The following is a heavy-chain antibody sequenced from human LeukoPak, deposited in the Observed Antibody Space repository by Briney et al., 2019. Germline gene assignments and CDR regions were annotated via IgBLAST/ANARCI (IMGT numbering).Heavy chain of an antibody. CDR3: ARDLAGGNGDNWFDP. CDR2: ISAYNGNT. Sequence: GASVKVSCKASGYTFTSYGISWVRQAPGQGLEWMGWISAYNGNTNYAQKLQGRVTMTTDTSTSTAYMELRSLRSDDTAVYYCARDLAGGNGDNWFDPWGQGTLVTVSS. CDR1: GYTFTSYG. D-gene: IGHD4-23*01. J-gene: IGHJ5*02. V-gene: IGHV1-18*01.